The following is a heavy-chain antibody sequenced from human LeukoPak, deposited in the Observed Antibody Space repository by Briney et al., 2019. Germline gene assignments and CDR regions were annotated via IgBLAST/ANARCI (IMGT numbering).Heavy chain of an antibody. CDR2: ISASSSFI. Sequence: PGGSLRRSCAASGFTFSHYSMNWVRQAPGKGLEWVSSISASSSFIYYADSLKGRFTISRDNAKNSLYLQMNSLRAEDTAVFYCARGYCSRTSCEDFDYWGQGTLVTVSS. J-gene: IGHJ4*02. V-gene: IGHV3-21*01. CDR1: GFTFSHYS. CDR3: ARGYCSRTSCEDFDY. D-gene: IGHD2-2*01.